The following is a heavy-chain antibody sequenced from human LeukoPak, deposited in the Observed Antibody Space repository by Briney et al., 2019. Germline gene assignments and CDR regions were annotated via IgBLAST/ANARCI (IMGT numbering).Heavy chain of an antibody. V-gene: IGHV4-4*07. J-gene: IGHJ3*02. Sequence: SETLSLTCTVSGGSISRYYWSWIRQPAGKGLEWIGRIYTSGSTNCNPSLKSRVTISVDKSKNQFSLKLSSVTAADTAVYYWAREFQQWLVYGAFDIWGQGTMVTVSS. D-gene: IGHD6-19*01. CDR2: IYTSGST. CDR3: AREFQQWLVYGAFDI. CDR1: GGSISRYY.